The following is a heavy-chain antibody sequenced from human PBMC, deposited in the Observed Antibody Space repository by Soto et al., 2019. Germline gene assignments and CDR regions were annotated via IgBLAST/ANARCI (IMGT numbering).Heavy chain of an antibody. Sequence: GGSLRLSCAASGFTFSSYDMHWVRQATGKGLEWVSAIGTAGDTYYPGSVKGRFTISRENAKNSLYLQMNSLRAEDTAVYYCARVRIEAAGTLSYYYGMDVWGQGTTVTVSS. V-gene: IGHV3-13*01. CDR1: GFTFSSYD. CDR3: ARVRIEAAGTLSYYYGMDV. J-gene: IGHJ6*02. CDR2: IGTAGDT. D-gene: IGHD6-13*01.